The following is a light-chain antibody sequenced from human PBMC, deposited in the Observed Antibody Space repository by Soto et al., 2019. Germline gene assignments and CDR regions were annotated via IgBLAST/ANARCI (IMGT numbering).Light chain of an antibody. Sequence: EIVLTQSPGTLSLSPGERATLSCRASQSVSSNYLAWYQQKPGQAPRLLIYGVSSRATGIPDRFSGSGSGTDFTLTISRLEPEDFAVYYCQQFGTSFQTFGQGIKVEIK. CDR2: GVS. V-gene: IGKV3-20*01. CDR3: QQFGTSFQT. CDR1: QSVSSNY. J-gene: IGKJ1*01.